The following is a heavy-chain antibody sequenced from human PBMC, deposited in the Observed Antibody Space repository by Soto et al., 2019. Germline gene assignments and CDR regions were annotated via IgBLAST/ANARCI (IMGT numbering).Heavy chain of an antibody. J-gene: IGHJ6*02. CDR1: GFTFKNYA. V-gene: IGHV3-23*01. Sequence: EVQLLESGGGLVQPGGSLRLSCTASGFTFKNYAMSWVRQAPRKGLDWVAAISGSVGSTYYADSVKGRFTISRDNSKNTLYLQMNSLRAEDSAVYYCAKGNSPPFYGGYYYYGMDVWGQGTTVTVSS. D-gene: IGHD3-10*01. CDR2: ISGSVGST. CDR3: AKGNSPPFYGGYYYYGMDV.